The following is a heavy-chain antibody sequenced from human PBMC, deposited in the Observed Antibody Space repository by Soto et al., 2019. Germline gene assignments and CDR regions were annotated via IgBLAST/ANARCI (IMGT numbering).Heavy chain of an antibody. Sequence: PSETLSLTCAVSGDSIRSGNWWSWVRQSPGKGLEWIGEIYFTGSTNYKSSLKSRVTISVDKSKNQFYLKLSSGTAADTAVYYCARMSYYGMDVWGQGITVTVSS. CDR3: ARMSYYGMDV. J-gene: IGHJ6*02. V-gene: IGHV4-4*02. CDR2: IYFTGST. CDR1: GDSIRSGNW.